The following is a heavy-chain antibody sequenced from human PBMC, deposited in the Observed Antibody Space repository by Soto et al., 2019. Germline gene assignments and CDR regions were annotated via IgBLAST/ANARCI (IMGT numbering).Heavy chain of an antibody. J-gene: IGHJ4*02. Sequence: SETLSLTCTVSGGSISSSNFYWGWFRQSPGKGLEWIGSIHYGGSTYYNPSLKSRITISVDTSKNQFSLNLSSVTAADTAVYYCAKDASCYSCGAWGQGLPVTV. V-gene: IGHV4-39*01. CDR2: IHYGGST. CDR3: AKDASCYSCGA. CDR1: GGSISSSNFY. D-gene: IGHD2-15*01.